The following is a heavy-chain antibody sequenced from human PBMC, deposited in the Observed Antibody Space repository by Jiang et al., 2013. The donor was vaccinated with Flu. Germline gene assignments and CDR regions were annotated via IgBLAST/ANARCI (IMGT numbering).Heavy chain of an antibody. CDR2: LYYSGST. J-gene: IGHJ5*02. D-gene: IGHD5-18*01. CDR1: GDSISSGNYY. Sequence: GPGLVKPSETLSLTCTVSGDSISSGNYYWGWIRQPPGKGLEWIGSLYYSGSTYYNPSLKSRVTISLDTSKNQFSLKLTSVTAADTAVYYCTRQRKYRGYIYSFDPWGQGTLVTVSS. CDR3: TRQRKYRGYIYSFDP. V-gene: IGHV4-39*07.